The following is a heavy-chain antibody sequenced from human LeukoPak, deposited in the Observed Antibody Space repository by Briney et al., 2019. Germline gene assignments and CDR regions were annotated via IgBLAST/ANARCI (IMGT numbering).Heavy chain of an antibody. CDR2: IYYSGST. CDR3: ARGIAFAFSYYYYYMDV. V-gene: IGHV4-30-4*07. Sequence: PSETLSLTCAVSGGSISSGGYSWSWIRQPPGKGLEWIGYIYYSGSTYYNPSLKSRVTISVDTSKNQFSLKLSSVTAADTAVYYCARGIAFAFSYYYYYMDVWGKGTTVTVSS. CDR1: GGSISSGGYS. D-gene: IGHD3-16*01. J-gene: IGHJ6*03.